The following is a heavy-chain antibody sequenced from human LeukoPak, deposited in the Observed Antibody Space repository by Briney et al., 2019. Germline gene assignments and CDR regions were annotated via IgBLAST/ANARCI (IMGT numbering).Heavy chain of an antibody. CDR1: GGSISSGY. V-gene: IGHV4-59*01. Sequence: PSETLSLTCTVSGGSISSGYWSWIRQPPGKGLEWIGYIYYGGSTNYNPSLKSRVTISVDTSKNQFSLKLSSVTAADTAVYYCARDGVNYYDISGYDIWGRGTLVTVSS. CDR2: IYYGGST. CDR3: ARDGVNYYDISGYDI. D-gene: IGHD3-22*01. J-gene: IGHJ4*02.